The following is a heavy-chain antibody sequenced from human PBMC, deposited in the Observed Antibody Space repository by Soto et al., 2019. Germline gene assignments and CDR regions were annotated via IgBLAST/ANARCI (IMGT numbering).Heavy chain of an antibody. CDR1: GYTFTGYY. J-gene: IGHJ4*02. V-gene: IGHV1-2*04. Sequence: ASVKVSCKASGYTFTGYYMHWVRQAPGQGLEWMGWINPNSGGTNYAQKFQGWVTMTRDTSISTAYMELSRLRSDDTAVYYCARVRAVAGNPNYYFDYWGQGTLVTVSS. D-gene: IGHD6-19*01. CDR3: ARVRAVAGNPNYYFDY. CDR2: INPNSGGT.